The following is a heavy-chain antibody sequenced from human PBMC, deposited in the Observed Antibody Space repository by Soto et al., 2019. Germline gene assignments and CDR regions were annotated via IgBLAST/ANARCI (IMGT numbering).Heavy chain of an antibody. CDR3: ARVLGSGWYRAFYYFDY. D-gene: IGHD6-19*01. V-gene: IGHV3-7*05. CDR2: IKQDGSEK. J-gene: IGHJ4*02. Sequence: GGSLRLSCAASGFTFSSYWMSWVRQAPGKGLEWVANIKQDGSEKYYVDSVKGRFTISRDNAKNSLYLQMNSLRAEDTAVYYCARVLGSGWYRAFYYFDYWGQGTLVTVSS. CDR1: GFTFSSYW.